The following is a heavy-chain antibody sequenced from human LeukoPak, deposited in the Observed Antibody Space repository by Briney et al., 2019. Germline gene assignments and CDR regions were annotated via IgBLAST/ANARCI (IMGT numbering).Heavy chain of an antibody. D-gene: IGHD2-8*02. J-gene: IGHJ3*02. CDR1: GFTFSSYW. Sequence: GGSLRLSCAASGFTFSSYWMHWVRQAPGKGLVWVSRINSDESSTSYADSVKGRFTISRDNAKNTLYLQMNSLRAEDTAVYYCAREGCTGSVCYAFDIWGQGTMVTVSS. CDR3: AREGCTGSVCYAFDI. CDR2: INSDESST. V-gene: IGHV3-74*01.